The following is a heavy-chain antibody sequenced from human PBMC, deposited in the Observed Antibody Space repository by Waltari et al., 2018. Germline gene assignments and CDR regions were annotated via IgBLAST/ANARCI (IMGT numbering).Heavy chain of an antibody. V-gene: IGHV4-59*01. CDR3: ARGGLGQQLSRLYYYYYGMDV. CDR1: GGSISSYY. Sequence: QVQLQESGPGLVKPSETLSLTCTVSGGSISSYYWSWIRQPPGKGLGWIGYIYYSGSTNYNPSLKSRVTISVDTSKNQFSLKLSSVTAADTAVYYCARGGLGQQLSRLYYYYYGMDVWGQGTTVTVSS. D-gene: IGHD6-13*01. CDR2: IYYSGST. J-gene: IGHJ6*02.